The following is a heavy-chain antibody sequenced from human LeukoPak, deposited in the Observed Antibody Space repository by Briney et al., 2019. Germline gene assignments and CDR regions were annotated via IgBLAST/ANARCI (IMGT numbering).Heavy chain of an antibody. Sequence: GGYLRLSCAASGFTLSGYGMHWVRQAPGKGLEWVSGIGASGGSTYYADSVKGRFTISRDNSKNTLYLQMNSLRTEDTAVYYCAKAEGYDILTGLDYWGQGTLVTVSS. CDR3: AKAEGYDILTGLDY. D-gene: IGHD3-9*01. V-gene: IGHV3-23*01. J-gene: IGHJ4*02. CDR2: IGASGGST. CDR1: GFTLSGYG.